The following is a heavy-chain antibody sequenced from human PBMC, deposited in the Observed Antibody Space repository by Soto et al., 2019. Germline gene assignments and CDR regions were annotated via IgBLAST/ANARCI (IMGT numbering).Heavy chain of an antibody. Sequence: ASVKVSCKASRYTFTRYGISWVRQAPGQGLEWMGWISGYNGDANYAQSFQGRVSMTIDTSTTTAYMELRTLTPDDTAVYYCAKNGQPPYYYYGLDVWGQGTTVTVS. CDR1: RYTFTRYG. J-gene: IGHJ6*02. D-gene: IGHD2-8*01. CDR3: AKNGQPPYYYYGLDV. V-gene: IGHV1-18*01. CDR2: ISGYNGDA.